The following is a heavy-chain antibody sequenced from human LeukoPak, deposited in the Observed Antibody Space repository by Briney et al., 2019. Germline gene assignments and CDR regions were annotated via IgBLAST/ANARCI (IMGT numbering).Heavy chain of an antibody. Sequence: GGSLRLSCAASGFTFSSYWMHWVRQAPGTGLVWVSRINSDGSSTTYADSVKGRFTISRDNAKNTLYLQMNSLRAEDTAVYYCARVGGTKYSSGWPFDYWGQGTLVTVSS. CDR1: GFTFSSYW. J-gene: IGHJ4*02. CDR2: INSDGSST. V-gene: IGHV3-74*01. CDR3: ARVGGTKYSSGWPFDY. D-gene: IGHD6-19*01.